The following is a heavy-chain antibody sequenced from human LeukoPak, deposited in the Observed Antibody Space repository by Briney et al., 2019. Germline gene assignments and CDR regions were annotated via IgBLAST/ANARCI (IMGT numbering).Heavy chain of an antibody. Sequence: GGSLRLSCAASGFTFSSYGMHWVRQAPGKGLEWVAFIRYDGSNKYYADSVKGRFTISRDNSKNTLYLQMNSLRAEDTAVYYCAKEPFSYCSSTSSSPDPWGQGTLVTVSS. V-gene: IGHV3-30*02. CDR1: GFTFSSYG. D-gene: IGHD2-2*01. CDR3: AKEPFSYCSSTSSSPDP. J-gene: IGHJ5*02. CDR2: IRYDGSNK.